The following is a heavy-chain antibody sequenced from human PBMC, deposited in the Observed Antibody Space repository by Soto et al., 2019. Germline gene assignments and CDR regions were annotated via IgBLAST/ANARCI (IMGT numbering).Heavy chain of an antibody. CDR3: ARDRYYYDSSGFDY. Sequence: SETLSLTCTVSGGSISSYYWGWIRQPPGKGLEWIGYIYYSGSTNYNPSLKSRVTISVDTSKNQFSLKLSSVTAADTAVYYCARDRYYYDSSGFDYWGQGTLVTVSS. J-gene: IGHJ4*02. CDR1: GGSISSYY. D-gene: IGHD3-22*01. V-gene: IGHV4-59*01. CDR2: IYYSGST.